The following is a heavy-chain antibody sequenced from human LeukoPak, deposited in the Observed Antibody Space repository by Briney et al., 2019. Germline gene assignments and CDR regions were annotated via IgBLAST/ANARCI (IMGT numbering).Heavy chain of an antibody. Sequence: GGSLRLSCAASGFTFSSYAMHWVRQAPGKGLEWVAVISYDGSNKYYADSVKGRFTISRDNSKNTLYLQMNSLRAEDTAVYYCARDFSSYYYDSSGYPAFDYWGQGTLVTVSS. CDR2: ISYDGSNK. CDR3: ARDFSSYYYDSSGYPAFDY. V-gene: IGHV3-30*04. CDR1: GFTFSSYA. J-gene: IGHJ4*02. D-gene: IGHD3-22*01.